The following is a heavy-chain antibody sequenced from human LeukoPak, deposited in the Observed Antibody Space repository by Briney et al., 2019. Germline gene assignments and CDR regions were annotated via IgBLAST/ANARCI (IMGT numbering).Heavy chain of an antibody. V-gene: IGHV3-23*01. J-gene: IGHJ3*02. D-gene: IGHD1-1*01. CDR3: AKLDWNDVLYAFDI. CDR1: GFTFLQLC. Sequence: GGSLRLSCAASGFTFLQLCHELGPAGSRGRLEWVSCISGSGGSTYYADSVKGRFTISRDNSKNTLYLQMNSLRAEDTAVYYCAKLDWNDVLYAFDIWGQGTMVTVSS. CDR2: ISGSGGST.